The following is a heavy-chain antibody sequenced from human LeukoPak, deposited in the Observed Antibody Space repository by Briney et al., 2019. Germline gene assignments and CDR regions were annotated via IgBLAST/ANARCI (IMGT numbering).Heavy chain of an antibody. V-gene: IGHV3-15*01. D-gene: IGHD3-16*01. CDR2: IKSKTDGGTT. CDR3: TTGSSVTTLGDY. CDR1: GFTFSNAW. J-gene: IGHJ4*02. Sequence: GGSLRLSCAASGFTFSNAWMSWVRQAPGKGLEWVGRIKSKTDGGTTDYAAPVKGRFTISRDDSKNTLYLQMNSLKTEDTAVYYCTTGSSVTTLGDYWGQGTPVTVSS.